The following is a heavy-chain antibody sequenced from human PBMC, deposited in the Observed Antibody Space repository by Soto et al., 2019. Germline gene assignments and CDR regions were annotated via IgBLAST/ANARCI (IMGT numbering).Heavy chain of an antibody. J-gene: IGHJ6*02. CDR1: GFTFSSYG. V-gene: IGHV3-33*01. D-gene: IGHD3-10*01. Sequence: PGGSLRHSCAASGFTFSSYGMHWVRQAPGKGLEWVAVIWYDGSNKYYADSVKGRFTISRDNSKNTLYLQMNSLRAEDTAVYYCARDLSGFGMDVWGQGTTVTVFS. CDR2: IWYDGSNK. CDR3: ARDLSGFGMDV.